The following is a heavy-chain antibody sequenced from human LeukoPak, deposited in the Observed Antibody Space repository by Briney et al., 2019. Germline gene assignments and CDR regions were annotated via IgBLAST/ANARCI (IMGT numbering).Heavy chain of an antibody. J-gene: IGHJ3*01. D-gene: IGHD4-17*01. V-gene: IGHV3-7*01. CDR2: IKEDGSKK. CDR3: ARATRDDFGDVHDAFDV. CDR1: GFTFSLYW. Sequence: GGSLRLSCATSGFTFSLYWMNWVRQAPGKGLEWVANIKEDGSKKYYVESVKGRFTISRDNAKNSVFLQMNTLRADDTAIYYCARATRDDFGDVHDAFDVWGQGTMVAVSS.